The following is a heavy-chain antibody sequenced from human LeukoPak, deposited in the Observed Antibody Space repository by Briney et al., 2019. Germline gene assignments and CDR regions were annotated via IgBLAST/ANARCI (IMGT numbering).Heavy chain of an antibody. CDR2: IKSKTDGGTT. CDR3: AAVSVDYGDSSFDF. V-gene: IGHV3-15*01. Sequence: GGSLRLSCAASGFTFSNAWMSWVRQAPGQGLEWVGRIKSKTDGGTTDYAATVKGRFTISRDDSKKTLYLQMNSLKTEDTALYYCAAVSVDYGDSSFDFWGQGTLVTVSS. D-gene: IGHD4-17*01. CDR1: GFTFSNAW. J-gene: IGHJ4*02.